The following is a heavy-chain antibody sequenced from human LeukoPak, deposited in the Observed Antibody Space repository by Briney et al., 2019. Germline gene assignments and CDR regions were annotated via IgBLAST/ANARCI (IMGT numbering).Heavy chain of an antibody. Sequence: GASVKVSCKASGYTFTTYYIHWVRQAPGQGLEWMGIINPSDDSTRYAKKIQGRVTMTRDMSTNTVYMEVRSLRSEDTAVYYCARAPNGGLPGGFWGQGTLVTVSS. CDR3: ARAPNGGLPGGF. V-gene: IGHV1-46*01. J-gene: IGHJ4*02. D-gene: IGHD7-27*01. CDR1: GYTFTTYY. CDR2: INPSDDST.